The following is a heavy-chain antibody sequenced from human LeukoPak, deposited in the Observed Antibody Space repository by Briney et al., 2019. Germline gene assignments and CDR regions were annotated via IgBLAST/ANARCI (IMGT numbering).Heavy chain of an antibody. CDR1: GGSFSGYY. J-gene: IGHJ4*02. CDR3: AREAPPYYFDY. V-gene: IGHV4-34*01. CDR2: INHSGST. Sequence: SETLSLTCAVYGGSFSGYYWSWIRQPPGKGLEWIGEINHSGSTNYNPSLKSRVTISVDTSKNQFSLKLSSVTAADTAVYYCAREAPPYYFDYWGQGTLVTVSS.